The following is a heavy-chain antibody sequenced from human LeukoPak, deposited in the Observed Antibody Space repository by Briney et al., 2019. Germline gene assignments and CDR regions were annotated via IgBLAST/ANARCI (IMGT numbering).Heavy chain of an antibody. V-gene: IGHV3-64*01. CDR2: ISSNGDST. Sequence: GGSLRLSCAASGFTFSNYAMHWVRQAPGKGLESVSVISSNGDSTYYTNSVKGRFTISRDNSKNTLYLQMNSLRAEDTAVYYCAKISSYGVMFDYRGQGTLVTVSS. CDR1: GFTFSNYA. J-gene: IGHJ4*02. CDR3: AKISSYGVMFDY. D-gene: IGHD5-18*01.